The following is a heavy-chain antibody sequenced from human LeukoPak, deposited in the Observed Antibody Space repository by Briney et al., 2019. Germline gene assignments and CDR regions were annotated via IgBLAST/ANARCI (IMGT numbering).Heavy chain of an antibody. CDR1: GGSISSYY. CDR3: ARIRRIVVVPTHRDYYMDV. V-gene: IGHV4-4*07. CDR2: IYTSGST. D-gene: IGHD2-2*01. J-gene: IGHJ6*03. Sequence: SETLSLTCTVSGGSISSYYWSWIRQPAGKGLEWIGRIYTSGSTNYNPSLKSRVTMSVDTSKNQFSLKLSSVTAADTAVYYCARIRRIVVVPTHRDYYMDVWGKGTTVTVSS.